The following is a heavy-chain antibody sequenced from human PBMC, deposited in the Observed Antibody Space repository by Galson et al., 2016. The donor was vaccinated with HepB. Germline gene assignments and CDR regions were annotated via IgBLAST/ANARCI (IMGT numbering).Heavy chain of an antibody. J-gene: IGHJ4*02. D-gene: IGHD5-12*01. V-gene: IGHV3-30*18. Sequence: SLRLSCAASGFTFSSYGMHWVRQAPGKGLEWVAIISSDGGNKYYVDSVKGRFTISRDNSKNTLYLQMNSLRAEDTAVFYCAKAGTRIYSGYDWPDFWGQGTLVTVSS. CDR1: GFTFSSYG. CDR3: AKAGTRIYSGYDWPDF. CDR2: ISSDGGNK.